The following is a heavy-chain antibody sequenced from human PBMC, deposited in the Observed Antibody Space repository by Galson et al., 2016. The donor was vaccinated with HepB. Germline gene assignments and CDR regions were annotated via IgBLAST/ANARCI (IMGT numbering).Heavy chain of an antibody. CDR1: GFSFSTYA. Sequence: SCAASGFSFSTYALHWVRQAPGKGLEWVAVVSYDGRRKYYAGSVRGRFTISRDNSKNTLYLQMNSLRAEDTAVYYCARSRGSYGSGSYWAVLDYWGQGTLVTVSS. J-gene: IGHJ4*02. D-gene: IGHD3-10*01. V-gene: IGHV3-30*04. CDR2: VSYDGRRK. CDR3: ARSRGSYGSGSYWAVLDY.